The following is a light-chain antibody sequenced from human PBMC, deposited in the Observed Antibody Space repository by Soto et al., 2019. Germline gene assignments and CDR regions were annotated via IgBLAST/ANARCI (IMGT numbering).Light chain of an antibody. V-gene: IGKV3-11*01. CDR3: QQRSNWVS. CDR2: DAS. Sequence: EIVLTQSPGTLSLSPGERATLSCRASQSISTYLAWYQQTPGQAPRLLIYDASNRASGIPARFSGSGSGTDFTLTISSLEPEDFAVHYCQQRSNWVSFGGGTKVEI. J-gene: IGKJ4*01. CDR1: QSISTY.